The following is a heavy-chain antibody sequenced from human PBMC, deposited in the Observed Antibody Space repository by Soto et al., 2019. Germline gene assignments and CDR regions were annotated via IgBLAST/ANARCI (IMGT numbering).Heavy chain of an antibody. V-gene: IGHV1-2*04. CDR3: ARDGWLFSVYESFYYYYGMDV. CDR1: RYTFTRYY. D-gene: IGHD5-12*01. J-gene: IGHJ6*02. CDR2: INPHCGGP. Sequence: ASVQVSCPDSRYTFTRYYMHWVGPAPAKGLAWMGWINPHCGGPNYAQKFQGWVTMTRNTSLSTAYMELGLLRPDDTGGYYLARDGWLFSVYESFYYYYGMDVWGQGTTVTVYS.